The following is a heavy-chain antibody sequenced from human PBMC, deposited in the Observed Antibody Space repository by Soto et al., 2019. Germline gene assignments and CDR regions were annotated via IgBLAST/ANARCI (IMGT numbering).Heavy chain of an antibody. CDR1: GYTFTSYY. Sequence: ASVKVSCKASGYTFTSYYMHWVRQAPGQGLEWMGIINPSGGSTSYAQKFQGRVTMTRDTSTSTVSMELSSLRSEDTAVYYCAREKSLWSPAAVLYYYYGMDVWGQGTTVTVSS. V-gene: IGHV1-46*01. CDR2: INPSGGST. D-gene: IGHD2-2*01. J-gene: IGHJ6*02. CDR3: AREKSLWSPAAVLYYYYGMDV.